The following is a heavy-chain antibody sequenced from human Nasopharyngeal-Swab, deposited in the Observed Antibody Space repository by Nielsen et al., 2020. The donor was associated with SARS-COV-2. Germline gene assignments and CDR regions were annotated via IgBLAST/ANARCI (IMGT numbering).Heavy chain of an antibody. Sequence: GESLKISCADSGFTFPSYAMHWVRQALGKGLEWVAVISYDGKNKYYADSVKGRFTISRDNSKNTLYLQMNSLRAGDTAIYFCAKARGSSSEFDHWGQGTLVTVSS. CDR2: ISYDGKNK. J-gene: IGHJ4*02. D-gene: IGHD6-6*01. CDR3: AKARGSSSEFDH. V-gene: IGHV3-30*04. CDR1: GFTFPSYA.